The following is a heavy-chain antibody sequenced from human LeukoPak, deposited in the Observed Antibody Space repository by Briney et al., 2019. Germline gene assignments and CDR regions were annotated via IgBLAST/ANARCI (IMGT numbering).Heavy chain of an antibody. CDR3: ATWELLRVAFDI. Sequence: ASVKVSCKVSGYTLTELSMHWVRQAPGKGLEWMGGFDPEGGETIYAQKFQGRVTMTEDTSTDTAYMELSSLRSEDTAVYYCATWELLRVAFDIWGQGTMVTVSS. J-gene: IGHJ3*02. D-gene: IGHD1-26*01. V-gene: IGHV1-24*01. CDR1: GYTLTELS. CDR2: FDPEGGET.